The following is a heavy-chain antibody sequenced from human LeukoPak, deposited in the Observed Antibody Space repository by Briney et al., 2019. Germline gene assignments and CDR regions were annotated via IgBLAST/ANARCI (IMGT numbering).Heavy chain of an antibody. CDR1: GYTFTSNY. CDR2: ISPSGGST. D-gene: IGHD5-12*01. V-gene: IGHV1-46*01. J-gene: IGHJ5*02. CDR3: ARLINSGYDNRGWFDP. Sequence: GASVKVSCKASGYTFTSNYMRWVRQAPGQGPEWMGVISPSGGSTTYAQKFQGRVTLTRDMSTSTDYLELSSLRSEDTAVYYCARLINSGYDNRGWFDPWGQGTLVTVSS.